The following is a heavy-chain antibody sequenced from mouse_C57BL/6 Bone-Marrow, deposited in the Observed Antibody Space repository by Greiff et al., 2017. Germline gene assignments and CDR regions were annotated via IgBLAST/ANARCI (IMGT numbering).Heavy chain of an antibody. CDR3: AKPGGNDPYYAMDY. CDR2: IWGDGST. CDR1: GFSLTSYG. D-gene: IGHD2-2*01. J-gene: IGHJ4*01. V-gene: IGHV2-3*01. Sequence: VQVVESGPGLVAPSQSLSITCTVSGFSLTSYGVSWVRQPPGKGLEWLGVIWGDGSTNYHSAPISRLSISKDTSKSQVFLKLNSLQTDDTATYYCAKPGGNDPYYAMDYWGQGTSVTVSS.